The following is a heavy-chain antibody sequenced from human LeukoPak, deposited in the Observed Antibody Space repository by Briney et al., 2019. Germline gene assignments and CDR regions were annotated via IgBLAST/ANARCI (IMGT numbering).Heavy chain of an antibody. D-gene: IGHD3-22*01. J-gene: IGHJ5*02. CDR3: ARDTVEGDSSGYYYNWFDP. CDR2: IYHSGNT. V-gene: IGHV4-30-2*01. Sequence: PSQTLSLTCTVSGGSISSGGYYWSWIRQPPGKGLEWIGYIYHSGNTYYNPSLKSRVTISVDRSKDQFSLKLSSVTAADTAVYYCARDTVEGDSSGYYYNWFDPWGQGTLVTVSS. CDR1: GGSISSGGYY.